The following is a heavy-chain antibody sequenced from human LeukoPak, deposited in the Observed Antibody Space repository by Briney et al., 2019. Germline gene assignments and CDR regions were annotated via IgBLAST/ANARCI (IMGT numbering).Heavy chain of an antibody. Sequence: ASVKVSCKASGYTFTGYYMHWVRQAPGQGLEWMGWMNPNSGGTNYAQKFQGWVTMTRDTSISTAYMELSRLRSDDTAVYYCARVGIRGAYHFDYWGQGTLVTVSS. CDR3: ARVGIRGAYHFDY. CDR1: GYTFTGYY. D-gene: IGHD3-10*01. J-gene: IGHJ4*02. CDR2: MNPNSGGT. V-gene: IGHV1-2*04.